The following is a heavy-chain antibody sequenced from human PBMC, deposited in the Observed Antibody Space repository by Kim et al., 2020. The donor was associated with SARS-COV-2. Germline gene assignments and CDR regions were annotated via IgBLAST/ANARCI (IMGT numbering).Heavy chain of an antibody. J-gene: IGHJ4*02. CDR1: GYTFTGYY. CDR2: ITPNSGGT. D-gene: IGHD1-26*01. V-gene: IGHV1-2*06. CDR3: ARGGWVLLGFDY. Sequence: ASVKVSCKASGYTFTGYYMHWVRQAPGQGLEWMGRITPNSGGTNYAQKFQGRVTMTRDTSISTAYMELSSLRSDDTAVYYCARGGWVLLGFDYWGQDTLLTVSS.